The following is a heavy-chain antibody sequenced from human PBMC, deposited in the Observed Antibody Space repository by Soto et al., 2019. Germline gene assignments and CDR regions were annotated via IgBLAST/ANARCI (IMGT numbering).Heavy chain of an antibody. CDR2: IDPSESYT. D-gene: IGHD3-9*01. CDR3: ARQDSYDILTGPDY. J-gene: IGHJ4*02. V-gene: IGHV5-10-1*01. Sequence: PGESLKISCKGSGYSFTSYWISWVRQMPGKGLEWMGRIDPSESYTNYSPSFQGHVTISADKSISTAYLQWSSLKASDTAMYYCARQDSYDILTGPDYWGQGTRGTAPQ. CDR1: GYSFTSYW.